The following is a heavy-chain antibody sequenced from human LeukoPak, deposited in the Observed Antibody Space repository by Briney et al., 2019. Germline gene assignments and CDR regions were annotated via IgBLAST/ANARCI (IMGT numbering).Heavy chain of an antibody. J-gene: IGHJ3*02. CDR3: ARDSGYYYDSSGPTGAFDI. D-gene: IGHD3-22*01. V-gene: IGHV3-30*19. Sequence: PGGSLRLSCAASGFTFRNYGMHWVRQAPGKGLEWLGVISDDGSNKYYADSVKGRFTISTDNSKNTLYLQMNSLRAEDTAVYYCARDSGYYYDSSGPTGAFDIWGQGTMVTVSS. CDR1: GFTFRNYG. CDR2: ISDDGSNK.